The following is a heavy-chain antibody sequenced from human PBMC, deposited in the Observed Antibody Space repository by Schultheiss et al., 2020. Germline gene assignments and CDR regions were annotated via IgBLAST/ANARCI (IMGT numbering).Heavy chain of an antibody. V-gene: IGHV3-52*01. D-gene: IGHD2-15*01. CDR3: AKTGPPVVVVAASPIYYFDY. CDR2: IKCDGSEK. J-gene: IGHJ4*02. Sequence: GGSLRLSCAASGFTFSSSWMHWVCQAPEKGLEWVADIKCDGSEKYYVDSVKGRFTISRDNSKNTLYVQMNSLRAEDTAVYYCAKTGPPVVVVAASPIYYFDYWGKGTLGTGYS. CDR1: GFTFSSSW.